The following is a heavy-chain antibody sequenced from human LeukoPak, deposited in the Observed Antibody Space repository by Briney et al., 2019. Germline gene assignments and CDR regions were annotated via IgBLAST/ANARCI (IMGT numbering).Heavy chain of an antibody. CDR2: IYYSGST. J-gene: IGHJ4*02. Sequence: SETLSLTCTVSGGSISSSSYYWGWIRQPPGKGLEWIGSIYYSGSTYYNPSLKSRVTISVDTSKNQFSLKLSSVTAADTAVYYCARDRMRDWGQGTLVTVSS. D-gene: IGHD2/OR15-2a*01. V-gene: IGHV4-39*07. CDR3: ARDRMRD. CDR1: GGSISSSSYY.